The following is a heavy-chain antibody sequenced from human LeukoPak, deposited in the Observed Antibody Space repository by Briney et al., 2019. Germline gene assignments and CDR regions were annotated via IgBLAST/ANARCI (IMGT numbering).Heavy chain of an antibody. D-gene: IGHD5-18*01. J-gene: IGHJ5*02. Sequence: GGSLRLSCAASGFTFSSYAMHWVRQAPGKGLEWVAVISYDGSNKYYADSAKGRFTISRDNSKNALYLQMNSLRAEDTAVYYCAMGYGYGPWGPFDPWGQGTLVTVSS. CDR1: GFTFSSYA. V-gene: IGHV3-30-3*01. CDR3: AMGYGYGPWGPFDP. CDR2: ISYDGSNK.